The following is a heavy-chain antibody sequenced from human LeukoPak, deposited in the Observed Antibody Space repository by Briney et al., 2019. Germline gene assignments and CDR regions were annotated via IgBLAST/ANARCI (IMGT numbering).Heavy chain of an antibody. Sequence: SETLSLTCPGPGGSISSFDWSWIGQPPGKGLEWLGYIYYSGSTNYNPSLKSRVSISVDTSNNQFSLKLSSVTAADTAVYYCARRRNSSGWTYDYYYYMDVWGKGTTVTVSS. J-gene: IGHJ6*03. D-gene: IGHD6-19*01. CDR3: ARRRNSSGWTYDYYYYMDV. CDR2: IYYSGST. CDR1: GGSISSFD. V-gene: IGHV4-59*01.